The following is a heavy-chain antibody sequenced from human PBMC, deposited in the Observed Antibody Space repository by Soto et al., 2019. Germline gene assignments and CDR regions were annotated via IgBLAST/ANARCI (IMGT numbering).Heavy chain of an antibody. CDR3: ARTSLEPNRAYYFDY. D-gene: IGHD4-17*01. CDR2: IYSGGST. Sequence: GGSLRLSCAASGFTVSSNYMSWVRQAPGKGLEWVSVIYSGGSTYYADSVKGRFTISRDNSKNTLYLQMNSLRAEDTAVYYCARTSLEPNRAYYFDYWGQGTLVTVSS. CDR1: GFTVSSNY. J-gene: IGHJ4*02. V-gene: IGHV3-53*01.